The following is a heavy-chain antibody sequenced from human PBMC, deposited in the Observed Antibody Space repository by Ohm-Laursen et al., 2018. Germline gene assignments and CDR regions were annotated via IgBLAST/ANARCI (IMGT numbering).Heavy chain of an antibody. CDR1: GFTFTNYA. D-gene: IGHD3-10*01. Sequence: SLRLSCAASGFTFTNYAMHWVRQAPGKGLEWVSGISWNSGSIGYADSVKGRFTISRDNAKNSLYLQMNSLRAEDTASYYCAKDEGSGSYYPPHFDYWGQGTLVTVSS. CDR2: ISWNSGSI. J-gene: IGHJ4*02. V-gene: IGHV3-9*01. CDR3: AKDEGSGSYYPPHFDY.